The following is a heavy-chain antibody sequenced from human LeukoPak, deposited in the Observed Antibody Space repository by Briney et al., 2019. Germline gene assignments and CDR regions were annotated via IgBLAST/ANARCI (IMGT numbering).Heavy chain of an antibody. D-gene: IGHD2-2*01. J-gene: IGHJ4*02. Sequence: SETLSLTCTVSSGSVSSSGFYWGWIRQPPGKGLEWIGTIYYSGSTYYNPSLKSRVTISVDTSKNQFSLKLSSVTATDPAVYYCARDNSSSTSCRKKFDNWGQGALVTVSS. V-gene: IGHV4-39*07. CDR2: IYYSGST. CDR1: SGSVSSSGFY. CDR3: ARDNSSSTSCRKKFDN.